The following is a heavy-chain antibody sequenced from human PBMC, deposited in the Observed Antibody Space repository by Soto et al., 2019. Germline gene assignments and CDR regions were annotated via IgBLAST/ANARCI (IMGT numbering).Heavy chain of an antibody. Sequence: SSETLSLTCSVSGGSISGSYWSWIRQSPGKGLEWLGYVYYTGSTNYSPSLRSRVSISVDTSKNEFSLRLSSVTAADTAVYFCARSVAVPGAHIDYWGQGTQVTVSS. V-gene: IGHV4-59*01. CDR3: ARSVAVPGAHIDY. CDR1: GGSISGSY. CDR2: VYYTGST. J-gene: IGHJ4*02. D-gene: IGHD6-19*01.